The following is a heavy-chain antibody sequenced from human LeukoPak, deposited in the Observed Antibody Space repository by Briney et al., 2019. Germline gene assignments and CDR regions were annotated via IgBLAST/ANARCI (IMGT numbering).Heavy chain of an antibody. D-gene: IGHD5-18*01. J-gene: IGHJ4*02. V-gene: IGHV4-59*12. Sequence: SETLSLTCTVSGGSISGYYWSWIRQPPGKGLEWIGYFYYSGSTNYNPSLKSRVTISVDTSKNQFSLKLSSVTAADTAVYYCARIQLWRGKYFDYWGQGTLVTVSS. CDR1: GGSISGYY. CDR3: ARIQLWRGKYFDY. CDR2: FYYSGST.